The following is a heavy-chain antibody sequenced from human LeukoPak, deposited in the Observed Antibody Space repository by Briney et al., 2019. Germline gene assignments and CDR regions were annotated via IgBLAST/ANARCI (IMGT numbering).Heavy chain of an antibody. V-gene: IGHV3-23*01. CDR1: GFTFSSYA. CDR2: ISGSGGST. D-gene: IGHD3-10*01. J-gene: IGHJ4*02. CDR3: AKDSNSVIMWFEN. Sequence: TGGSLRLSCAASGFTFSSYAMSWVRQAPGKGLEWVSAISGSGGSTYYADSVKGRFTVSRDSSKETLYLQLNSLRPEDTAVYYCAKDSNSVIMWFENWGQGTLVTVSS.